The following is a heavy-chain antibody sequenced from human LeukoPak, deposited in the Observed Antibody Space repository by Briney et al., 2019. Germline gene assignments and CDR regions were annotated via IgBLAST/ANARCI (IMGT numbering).Heavy chain of an antibody. D-gene: IGHD6-13*01. J-gene: IGHJ4*02. Sequence: TGGSLRLSCAASGLTVNTNFMSWVRQAPGKGLEWVSVIYPSGSTHYGDAVKGRFTISRDNAKNSLYLQMNSLRAEDTAVYYCARAAAGTNYFDYWGQGTLVTVSS. V-gene: IGHV3-66*01. CDR2: IYPSGST. CDR3: ARAAAGTNYFDY. CDR1: GLTVNTNF.